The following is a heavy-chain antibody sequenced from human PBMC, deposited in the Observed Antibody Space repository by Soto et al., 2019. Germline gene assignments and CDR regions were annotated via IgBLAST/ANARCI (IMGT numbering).Heavy chain of an antibody. J-gene: IGHJ4*02. CDR3: ARDREGYCSSTSCYSDY. CDR2: ISSSSSYI. CDR1: GFTFSSYS. Sequence: PGGSLRLSCAASGFTFSSYSMNWVRQAPGKGLEWVSSISSSSSYIYYADSVKGRFTISRDNAKNSLYLQMNSLRAEDTAVYYCARDREGYCSSTSCYSDYWGQGTLVTVSS. D-gene: IGHD2-2*01. V-gene: IGHV3-21*01.